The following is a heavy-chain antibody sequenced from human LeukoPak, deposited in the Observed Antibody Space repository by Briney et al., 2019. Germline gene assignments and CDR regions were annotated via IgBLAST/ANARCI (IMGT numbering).Heavy chain of an antibody. Sequence: PSETLSLTCTVSGGSISSYYWSWIRQPPGKGLEWIGYIYYSGSTNYNPSLKSRVTISVDTSKNQFSLKLSSVTAADTAVYYCARESGLDYDFWRGNWFDPWGQGTLVTVSS. CDR1: GGSISSYY. J-gene: IGHJ5*02. V-gene: IGHV4-59*01. CDR3: ARESGLDYDFWRGNWFDP. CDR2: IYYSGST. D-gene: IGHD3-3*01.